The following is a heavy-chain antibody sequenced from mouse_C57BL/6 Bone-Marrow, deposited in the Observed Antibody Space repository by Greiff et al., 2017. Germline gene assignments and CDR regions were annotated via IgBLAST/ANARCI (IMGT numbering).Heavy chain of an antibody. V-gene: IGHV1-85*01. D-gene: IGHD1-1*01. CDR2: IYPRDGST. Sequence: VQLQQSGPELVKPGASVTLSCKASGYTFTSSDINWVKQRPGQGLEWIGWIYPRDGSTKYNEKFKGKATLTVDTSSSTAYMELHSLTSEDSAVYFCARDYGSSYWYFDVWGTGTTGTVSS. CDR1: GYTFTSSD. J-gene: IGHJ1*03. CDR3: ARDYGSSYWYFDV.